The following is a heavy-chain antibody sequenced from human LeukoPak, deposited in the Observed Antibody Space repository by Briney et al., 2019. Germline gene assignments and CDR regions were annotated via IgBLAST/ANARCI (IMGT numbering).Heavy chain of an antibody. D-gene: IGHD3-10*01. CDR2: INHSGST. Sequence: SETLSLTCAVYGGSFSGYYWSWIRQPPGKGLEWIGEINHSGSTNYNPSLKSRVTISVDTSKNQFSLKLSSVTAADTAVYYCPRLILWFGELLPDWGQGTLVTVSS. CDR3: PRLILWFGELLPD. V-gene: IGHV4-34*01. J-gene: IGHJ4*02. CDR1: GGSFSGYY.